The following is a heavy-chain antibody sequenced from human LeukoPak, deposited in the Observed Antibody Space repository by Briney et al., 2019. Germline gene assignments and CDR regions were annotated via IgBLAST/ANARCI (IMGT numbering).Heavy chain of an antibody. D-gene: IGHD1-26*01. CDR2: ISSSGSYI. CDR1: GFTFSSYS. V-gene: IGHV3-21*01. Sequence: GGSLRLSCAASGFTFSSYSMNWVRQAPGKGLEWVSSISSSGSYIYYADSVKGRFTISRDNAKNSLYLQMNSLRAEDTAVYFCASLSREWVFDYWGQGTLVTVSS. J-gene: IGHJ4*02. CDR3: ASLSREWVFDY.